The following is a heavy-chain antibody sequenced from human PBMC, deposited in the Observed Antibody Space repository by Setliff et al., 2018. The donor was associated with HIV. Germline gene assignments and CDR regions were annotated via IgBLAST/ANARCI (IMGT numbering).Heavy chain of an antibody. V-gene: IGHV1-18*04. CDR3: ARSPISYASSSRSHTYFYYLAD. CDR1: GYSFTTYF. J-gene: IGHJ6*04. D-gene: IGHD6-6*01. Sequence: ASVKVSCKASGYSFTTYFMHWVRQAPGQGLEWMGWITPIKGDTKYSEKFKGRVTLTTDTSTSTAYMELRSLRSDDTAVYYCARSPISYASSSRSHTYFYYLADWGKGTTVTVSS. CDR2: ITPIKGDT.